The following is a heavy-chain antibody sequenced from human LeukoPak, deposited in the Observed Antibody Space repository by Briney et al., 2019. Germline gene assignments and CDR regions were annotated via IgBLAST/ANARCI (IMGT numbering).Heavy chain of an antibody. CDR2: IYTGDSDT. V-gene: IGHV5-51*01. J-gene: IGHJ4*02. CDR3: ARASGGPDGYNWGDFDY. D-gene: IGHD5-24*01. Sequence: GESLKISCKGSGYSFTSYWIGWAGQMPGKGLEWMGVIYTGDSDTRYSPSFQGQVTISADKSISTAYLQWSSLKASDTAMYYCARASGGPDGYNWGDFDYWGQGTLVTVSS. CDR1: GYSFTSYW.